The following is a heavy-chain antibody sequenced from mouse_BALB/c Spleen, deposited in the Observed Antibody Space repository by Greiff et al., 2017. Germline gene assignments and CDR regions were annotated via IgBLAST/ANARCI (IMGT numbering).Heavy chain of an antibody. D-gene: IGHD1-1*01. J-gene: IGHJ3*01. CDR2: IWGDGST. CDR1: GFSLTGYG. CDR3: ARDDYYYGSSYGFAY. V-gene: IGHV2-6-7*01. Sequence: VQLQQSGPGLVAPSQSLSITCTVSGFSLTGYGVNWVRQPPGKGLEWLGMIWGDGSTDYNSALKSRLSISKVNSKSQVFLKMNSLQTDDTARYYCARDDYYYGSSYGFAYWGQGTLVTVSA.